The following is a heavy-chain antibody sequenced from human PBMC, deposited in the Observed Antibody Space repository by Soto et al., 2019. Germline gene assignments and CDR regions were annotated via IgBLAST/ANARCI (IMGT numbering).Heavy chain of an antibody. V-gene: IGHV3-21*01. Sequence: EVQLVESGGGLVKPGGSLRLSCAASGFTFSSYSMNWVRQAPGKGLEWDSSISSSSRYIYYEDSVKGRFTISRDNAKKSLYLQMNSLRAEDTAVYYCARDPGSYDYVDNDACDTWGQGTMVTVSS. CDR2: ISSSSRYI. J-gene: IGHJ3*02. CDR3: ARDPGSYDYVDNDACDT. CDR1: GFTFSSYS. D-gene: IGHD3-16*01.